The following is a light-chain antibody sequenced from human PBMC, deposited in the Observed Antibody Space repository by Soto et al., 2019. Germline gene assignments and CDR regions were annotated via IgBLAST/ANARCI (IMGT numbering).Light chain of an antibody. CDR1: VDDIGGYNF. J-gene: IGLJ1*01. Sequence: QSLRTQPASVSGSPGQSITISCGGTVDDIGGYNFVSWYQHHPGKAPKLIIYDVTHRPSGVSERFSGSKSGFTASLTISGLQAEDESHYYCSSFTSISTSVFGTGTKVTVL. CDR2: DVT. CDR3: SSFTSISTSV. V-gene: IGLV2-14*01.